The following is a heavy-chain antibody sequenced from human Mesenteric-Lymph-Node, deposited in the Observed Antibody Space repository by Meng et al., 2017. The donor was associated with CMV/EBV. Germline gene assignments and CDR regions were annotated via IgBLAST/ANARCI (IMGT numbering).Heavy chain of an antibody. Sequence: SETLSLTCAVSGDSIIGSHWWTWARQSPGKGLEWIGETYHSGSTNYNPSLKGRVSISVDKSKNQFSLNLRSVTAADTAVYYCARIRITPGAAGKVGYSGYGFDYWGQGTLVTVSS. J-gene: IGHJ4*02. D-gene: IGHD5-12*01. CDR3: ARIRITPGAAGKVGYSGYGFDY. CDR2: TYHSGST. CDR1: GDSIIGSHW. V-gene: IGHV4-4*02.